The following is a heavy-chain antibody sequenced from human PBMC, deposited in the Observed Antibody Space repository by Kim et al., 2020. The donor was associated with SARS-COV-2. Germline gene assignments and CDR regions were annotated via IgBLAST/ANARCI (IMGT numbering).Heavy chain of an antibody. D-gene: IGHD6-13*01. Sequence: YQESVGDRFTISRDKSKNMVYLQMNRLGVGETAVYYCARDGQAAAAHGFDLWGQGTMVTVSS. CDR3: ARDGQAAAAHGFDL. V-gene: IGHV3-33*01. J-gene: IGHJ3*01.